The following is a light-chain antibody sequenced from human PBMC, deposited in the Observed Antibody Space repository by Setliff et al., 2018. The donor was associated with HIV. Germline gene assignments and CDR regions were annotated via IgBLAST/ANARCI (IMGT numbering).Light chain of an antibody. CDR3: SSYAGNKGDV. J-gene: IGLJ1*01. Sequence: SALAQPPSASGSPGQSVTISCTGTSGDVGGYNYVSWYQQYPGKAPKLLIHEVTKRPSGVPDRFSGSKSGNTASLTVSGLQAEDEADYYRSSYAGNKGDVFGTGTKVTVL. V-gene: IGLV2-8*01. CDR1: SGDVGGYNY. CDR2: EVT.